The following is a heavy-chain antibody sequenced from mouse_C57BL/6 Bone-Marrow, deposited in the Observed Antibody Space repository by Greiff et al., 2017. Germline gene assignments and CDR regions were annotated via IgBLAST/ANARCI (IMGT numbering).Heavy chain of an antibody. CDR3: ARGLYYYAMDY. J-gene: IGHJ4*01. Sequence: VQLQQSGAELARPGASVKLSCKASGYTFTSYGISWVKQRTGQGLEWIGEIYPRSGNTYYNEKFKGKATLTADQSSSTAYLELRSLTSEDSAVYFCARGLYYYAMDYWGQGTSVTVSS. CDR2: IYPRSGNT. CDR1: GYTFTSYG. V-gene: IGHV1-81*01.